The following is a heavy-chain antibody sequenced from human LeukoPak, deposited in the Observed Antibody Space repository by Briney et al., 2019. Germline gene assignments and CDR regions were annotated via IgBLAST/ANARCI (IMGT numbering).Heavy chain of an antibody. CDR1: GYTFTSYD. J-gene: IGHJ4*02. V-gene: IGHV1-8*01. CDR3: ARGVQTTVVDFDY. D-gene: IGHD4-23*01. CDR2: MNPNSGNT. Sequence: EASVKVSCKASGYTFTSYDINWVRQATGQGLEWMGWMNPNSGNTGYAQKFQGRVTMTRNTSISTAYMELSSPRSEDTAVYYCARGVQTTVVDFDYWGQGTLVTVSS.